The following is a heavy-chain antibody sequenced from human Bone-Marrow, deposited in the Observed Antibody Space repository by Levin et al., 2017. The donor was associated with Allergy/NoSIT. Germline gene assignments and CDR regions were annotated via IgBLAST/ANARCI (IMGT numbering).Heavy chain of an antibody. Sequence: GESLKISCAASGFTFSTYWMHWVRQAPGKGLVWVSRINSDGSSTSYADSVKGRFTISRDNAKNTLYLQMNSLRAEDTAVYYCATLGCSSTSCYLGGMDVWGQGTTVTVSS. J-gene: IGHJ6*02. CDR2: INSDGSST. CDR3: ATLGCSSTSCYLGGMDV. CDR1: GFTFSTYW. V-gene: IGHV3-74*01. D-gene: IGHD2-2*01.